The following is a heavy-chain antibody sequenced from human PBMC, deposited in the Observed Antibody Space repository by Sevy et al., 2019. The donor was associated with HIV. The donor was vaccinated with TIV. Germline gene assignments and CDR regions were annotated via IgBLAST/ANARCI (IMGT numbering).Heavy chain of an antibody. D-gene: IGHD3-22*01. J-gene: IGHJ4*02. CDR3: ARGYYDSSGYYFHFDY. V-gene: IGHV4-30-2*01. CDR1: GGSISSGGYS. Sequence: SETLSLTCAVSGGSISSGGYSWSWIRQPPGKGLEGIGYIYHSGSTYYNPSLKSRVTISVDRSKNQFSLNLSSVTAPDTAVYYCARGYYDSSGYYFHFDYWGQGTLVTVSS. CDR2: IYHSGST.